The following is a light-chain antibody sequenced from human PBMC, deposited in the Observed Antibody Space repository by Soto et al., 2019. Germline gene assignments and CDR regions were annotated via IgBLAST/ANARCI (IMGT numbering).Light chain of an antibody. CDR3: QKYNTYPK. CDR2: DAS. CDR1: QSISNW. V-gene: IGKV1-5*01. J-gene: IGKJ1*01. Sequence: DIQMTQSPSTLSASVGDRVTITCRASQSISNWLAWYQQKPGKAPNLLIYDASSLQSGVPSRFSGSGSGTEFTLTISSLQPDDFATYYCQKYNTYPKFGQGTKVDIK.